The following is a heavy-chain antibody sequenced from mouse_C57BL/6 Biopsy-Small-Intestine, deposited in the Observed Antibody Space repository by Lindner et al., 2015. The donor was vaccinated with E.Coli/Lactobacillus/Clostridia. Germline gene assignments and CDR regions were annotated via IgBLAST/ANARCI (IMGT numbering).Heavy chain of an antibody. CDR2: IYIGNGYT. Sequence: VQLQESGAELVRPGSSVKMSCKTSGYTFTSYGINWVKQRPGQGLEWIGYIYIGNGYTEYNEKFKGKATLTSDTSSSTAYMQLSSLTSEDSAIYFCARLQYYGSSYPRYWYFDVWGTGTTVTVSS. CDR3: ARLQYYGSSYPRYWYFDV. J-gene: IGHJ1*03. V-gene: IGHV1-58*01. D-gene: IGHD1-1*01. CDR1: GYTFTSYG.